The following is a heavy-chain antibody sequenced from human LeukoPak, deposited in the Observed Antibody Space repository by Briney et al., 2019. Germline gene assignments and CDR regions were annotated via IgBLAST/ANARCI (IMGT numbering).Heavy chain of an antibody. J-gene: IGHJ3*02. CDR2: INAGNGNT. V-gene: IGHV1-3*01. D-gene: IGHD2-2*01. Sequence: ASVKVSCKASGYTFTSYAMHWVRQAPGQRLEWMGWINAGNGNTKYSQKFQGRVTITRDTSASTAYMELSSLRSEDTAVYYCASSPYCSSSRCYAFDIWGQGTMVTVSS. CDR3: ASSPYCSSSRCYAFDI. CDR1: GYTFTSYA.